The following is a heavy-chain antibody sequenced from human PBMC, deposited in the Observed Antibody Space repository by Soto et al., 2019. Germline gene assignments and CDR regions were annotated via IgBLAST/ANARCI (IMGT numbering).Heavy chain of an antibody. CDR1: GYTFFKYF. V-gene: IGHV1-46*01. J-gene: IGHJ3*01. CDR3: ARPLIGNTIDL. D-gene: IGHD1-7*01. CDR2: TNPSRGSA. Sequence: ASVKVSCKASGYTFFKYFIHWVRQAPGQGLEWIGITNPSRGSATYGPIFQGRVSLTTDMPTSTVYMELSSLRSEDTAIYYCARPLIGNTIDLWGQGTSVTVSS.